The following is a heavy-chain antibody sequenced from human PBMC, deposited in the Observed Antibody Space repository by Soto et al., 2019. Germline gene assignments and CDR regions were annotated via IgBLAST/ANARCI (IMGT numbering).Heavy chain of an antibody. D-gene: IGHD2-15*01. V-gene: IGHV3-30-3*01. CDR3: ARGGAWTPEGLGY. CDR2: ISSDVVNY. J-gene: IGHJ4*02. Sequence: QVQLVESGGGVVQPGRSLRLSCAASGFTFSSFAMHWVRQAPGKGLEWLAVISSDVVNYYYAESVKGRFTISRDNSKNTXXXXXNSLRNEDTAVYYCARGGAWTPEGLGYWGQGTLVTVSS. CDR1: GFTFSSFA.